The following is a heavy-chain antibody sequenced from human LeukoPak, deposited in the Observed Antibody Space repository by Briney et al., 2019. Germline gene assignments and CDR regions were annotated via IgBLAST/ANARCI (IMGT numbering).Heavy chain of an antibody. Sequence: SETLSLTCTVSGYSISSGYYWGWIRQPPGKGLEWIGSIYHSGSTYYNPSLKSRVTISVDTSKNQFSLKLSSVTAADTAVYYCARDFGTVIPFDYWGQGTLVTVSS. V-gene: IGHV4-38-2*02. CDR1: GYSISSGYY. CDR2: IYHSGST. D-gene: IGHD4-17*01. CDR3: ARDFGTVIPFDY. J-gene: IGHJ4*02.